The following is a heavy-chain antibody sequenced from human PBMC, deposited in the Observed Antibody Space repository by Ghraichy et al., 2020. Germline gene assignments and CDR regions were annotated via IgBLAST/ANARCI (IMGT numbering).Heavy chain of an antibody. V-gene: IGHV4-34*01. D-gene: IGHD2-15*01. Sequence: SETLSLTCAVYGGSFSGYYWSSIRQPPGKGLEWIGEINHSGSTNYNPSLKSRVTISVDTSKNQFSLKLSSVTAADTAVYYCVPYCSGGSCYLPGGQGTLVTVSS. CDR1: GGSFSGYY. CDR3: VPYCSGGSCYLP. J-gene: IGHJ4*02. CDR2: INHSGST.